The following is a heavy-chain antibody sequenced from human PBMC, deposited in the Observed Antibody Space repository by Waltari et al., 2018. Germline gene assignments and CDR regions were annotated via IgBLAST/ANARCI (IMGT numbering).Heavy chain of an antibody. CDR2: IYYSGST. CDR1: GGSISSSSYS. D-gene: IGHD1-7*01. CDR3: ARGNSAMVGMDV. J-gene: IGHJ6*02. V-gene: IGHV4-39*07. Sequence: QLQLQESGPGLVKPSETLSLTCTVSGGSISSSSYSWGWIRQPPGKGLEWIGSIYYSGSTYYNPSLKSRVTISVDTSKNQFSLKLSSVTAADTAVYYCARGNSAMVGMDVWGQGTTVTVSS.